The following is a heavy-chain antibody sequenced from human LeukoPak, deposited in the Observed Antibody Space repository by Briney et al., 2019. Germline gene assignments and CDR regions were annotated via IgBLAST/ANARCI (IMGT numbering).Heavy chain of an antibody. CDR3: ARRAGDYSHPYDY. Sequence: GGSLRLSCAASGFTFDDYAMHWVRQGPGKGLEWVSFIYSGGDTYYADSVKGRFTISRDNSKNTFHLQMNSLRAEDTAVYYRARRAGDYSHPYDYWGQGTLVTVSS. V-gene: IGHV3-53*01. D-gene: IGHD3-22*01. CDR2: IYSGGDT. J-gene: IGHJ4*02. CDR1: GFTFDDYA.